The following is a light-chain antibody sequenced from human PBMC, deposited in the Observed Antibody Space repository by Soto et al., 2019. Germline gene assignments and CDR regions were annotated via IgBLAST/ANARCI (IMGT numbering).Light chain of an antibody. V-gene: IGLV7-43*01. CDR1: TGPVTSGFY. Sequence: QAVVTQAPSLTVSPGGTVTLTCSSSTGPVTSGFYPHWVQQKPGHAPRTLIYSTTNKHCWTPARFSDSRLGGKAALTVLGLQDEDEADYSCRLDYGGSDVFGGGTKVTVL. CDR2: STT. J-gene: IGLJ2*01. CDR3: RLDYGGSDV.